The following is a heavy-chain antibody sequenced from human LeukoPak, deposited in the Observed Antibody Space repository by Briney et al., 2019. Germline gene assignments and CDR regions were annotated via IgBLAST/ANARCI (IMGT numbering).Heavy chain of an antibody. CDR1: GFTVSSNY. J-gene: IGHJ4*02. V-gene: IGHV3-53*01. CDR2: IYSGGST. CDR3: AGYVGVLAAFDY. D-gene: IGHD2-15*01. Sequence: GGSLRLSCAASGFTVSSNYMSWVRQAPGEGLEWVSVIYSGGSTYYADSVKGRFTIPRDNSKNTLYLQMNSLRAEDTAVYYCAGYVGVLAAFDYWGQGTLATVSS.